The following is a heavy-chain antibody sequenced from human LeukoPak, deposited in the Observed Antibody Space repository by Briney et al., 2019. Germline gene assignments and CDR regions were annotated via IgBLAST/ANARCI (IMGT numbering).Heavy chain of an antibody. CDR3: ARDQVSWAISSSWSGGWFDP. CDR2: ISAYNGNT. CDR1: GYTFTTYG. Sequence: ASVKVSCKASGYTFTTYGITWVRQAPGQGLEWMGWISAYNGNTNYAQKLQGRVTMTTDTSTSTAYMELRSLRSDDTAVYYCARDQVSWAISSSWSGGWFDPWGQGTLVTVSS. D-gene: IGHD6-13*01. J-gene: IGHJ5*02. V-gene: IGHV1-18*01.